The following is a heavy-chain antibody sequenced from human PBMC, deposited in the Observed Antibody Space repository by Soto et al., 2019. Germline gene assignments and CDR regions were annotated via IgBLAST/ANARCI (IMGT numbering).Heavy chain of an antibody. CDR2: IYPGDSDT. CDR1: GYSFTNYW. CDR3: ARPKGQSSNGLTGAMDV. Sequence: PGESLKISCKGSGYSFTNYWIGWVRQIPGKGLEWMGIIYPGDSDTRYSPSFQGQVTISADKSVSTAYLQWRSLKASDTAMYYCARPKGQSSNGLTGAMDVWGQGTTVTVSS. J-gene: IGHJ6*02. D-gene: IGHD6-19*01. V-gene: IGHV5-51*01.